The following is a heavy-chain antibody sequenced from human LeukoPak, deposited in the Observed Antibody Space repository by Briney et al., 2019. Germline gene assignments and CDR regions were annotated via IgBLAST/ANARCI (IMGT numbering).Heavy chain of an antibody. V-gene: IGHV4-4*07. CDR2: IYTSGST. D-gene: IGHD3-3*01. Sequence: PSETLSLTCTVSGGSISSYYWSWIRQPAGKGLEWIGRIYTSGSTNYNPSLKSRVTMSVDTSKNQFSLKLSSVTAADTAVYYCARDSYYDFWSGYLRGYYIDYWGQGTLVTVSS. J-gene: IGHJ4*02. CDR3: ARDSYYDFWSGYLRGYYIDY. CDR1: GGSISSYY.